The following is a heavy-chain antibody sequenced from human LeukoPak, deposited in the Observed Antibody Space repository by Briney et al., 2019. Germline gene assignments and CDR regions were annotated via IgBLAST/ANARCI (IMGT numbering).Heavy chain of an antibody. V-gene: IGHV4-59*12. CDR2: IYYSGST. D-gene: IGHD5-18*01. CDR3: AMGAMASWFDP. J-gene: IGHJ5*02. Sequence: SETLSLTCTVSGGSISSYYWSWIRQPPGKGLEWIGHIYYSGSTNYNPSLKSRVTISVDTSKNQFSLKLSSVTAADTAVYYCAMGAMASWFDPWGQGTLVTVSS. CDR1: GGSISSYY.